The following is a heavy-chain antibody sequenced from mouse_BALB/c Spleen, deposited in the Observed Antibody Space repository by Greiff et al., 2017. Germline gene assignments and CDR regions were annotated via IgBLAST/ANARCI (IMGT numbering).Heavy chain of an antibody. CDR1: GFSLTGYG. V-gene: IGHV2-6-7*01. D-gene: IGHD2-2*01. Sequence: VMLVESGPGLVAPSQSLSITCTVSGFSLTGYGVNWVRQPPGKGLEWLGMIWGDGSTDYNSALKSRLSISKDNSKSQVFLKMNSLQTDDTARYYCAREDGGLRRSWFAYWGQGTLVTVSA. CDR3: AREDGGLRRSWFAY. J-gene: IGHJ3*01. CDR2: IWGDGST.